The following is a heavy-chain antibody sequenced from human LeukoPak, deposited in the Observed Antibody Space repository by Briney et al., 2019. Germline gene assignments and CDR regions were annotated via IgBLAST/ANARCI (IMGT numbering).Heavy chain of an antibody. D-gene: IGHD3-22*01. V-gene: IGHV4-61*09. J-gene: IGHJ3*02. CDR3: ARGDSSGYYFSYAFDI. CDR1: GGSISSGSYY. CDR2: IYTSGST. Sequence: SETLSLTCTVSGGSISSGSYYWSWIRQPAGKGLEWIGHIYTSGSTNYNPSLKSRVTISVDTSKNQFSLKLSSVTAADTAVYYCARGDSSGYYFSYAFDIWGQGTMVTVSS.